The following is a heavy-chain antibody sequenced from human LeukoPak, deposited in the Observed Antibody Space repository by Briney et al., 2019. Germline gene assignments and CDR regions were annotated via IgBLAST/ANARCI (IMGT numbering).Heavy chain of an antibody. V-gene: IGHV4-38-2*02. D-gene: IGHD4-17*01. CDR2: ISHSGST. J-gene: IGHJ5*02. Sequence: PSETLSLTCTVSGYSISSGYSWGRIRQPPGKGLEWIGSISHSGSTYYNPSLKRRVTISVDTSKNQFSLNLNSVTAADTALYYCVRVRDYGDYGVGSNWFDPWGQGTLVTVAS. CDR1: GYSISSGYS. CDR3: VRVRDYGDYGVGSNWFDP.